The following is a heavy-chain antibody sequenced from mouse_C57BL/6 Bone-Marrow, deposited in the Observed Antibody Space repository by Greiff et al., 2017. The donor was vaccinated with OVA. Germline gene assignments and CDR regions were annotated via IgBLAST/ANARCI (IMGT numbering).Heavy chain of an antibody. J-gene: IGHJ1*03. V-gene: IGHV1-15*01. CDR1: GYTFTDYE. CDR3: TREGYDYEGYFDV. CDR2: IDPETGGT. D-gene: IGHD2-4*01. Sequence: QVQLKESGAELVRPGASVTLSCKASGYTFTDYEMHWVKQTPVHGLEWIGAIDPETGGTAYNQKFKGKAILTADKSSSTAYMELRSLTSEDSAVYYCTREGYDYEGYFDVWGTGTTVTVSS.